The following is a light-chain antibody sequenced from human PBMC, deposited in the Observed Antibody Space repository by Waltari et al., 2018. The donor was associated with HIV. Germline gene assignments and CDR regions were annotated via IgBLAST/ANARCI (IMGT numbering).Light chain of an antibody. CDR2: EVT. Sequence: QSALTQPPSASGSPGQSVTISCTGTSSDVGAYNYVSWYQQHPGKAPRLMISEVTKRPSGVPDRFSGSKSGNTASLTVSGLQAEDEADYYCNSYAGGNSYVFGTGTKVTVL. V-gene: IGLV2-8*01. CDR1: SSDVGAYNY. J-gene: IGLJ1*01. CDR3: NSYAGGNSYV.